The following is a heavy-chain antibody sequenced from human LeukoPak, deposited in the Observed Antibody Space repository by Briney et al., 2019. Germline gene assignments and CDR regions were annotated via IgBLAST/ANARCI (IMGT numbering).Heavy chain of an antibody. CDR1: GFTFSSYA. D-gene: IGHD3-10*01. CDR3: AKDSVNYGSGSYYNVFDY. V-gene: IGHV3-23*01. J-gene: IGHJ4*02. Sequence: GGSLRLSCAASGFTFSSYAMSWVRQAPGKGLEWVSAISGSGGSTYYADSVKGRFTISRDNSKNTLYLQMNSLRAEDTAVYYCAKDSVNYGSGSYYNVFDYWGQGTLVTVSS. CDR2: ISGSGGST.